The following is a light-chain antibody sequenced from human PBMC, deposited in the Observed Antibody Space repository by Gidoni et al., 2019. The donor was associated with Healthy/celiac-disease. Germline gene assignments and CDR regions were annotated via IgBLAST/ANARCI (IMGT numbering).Light chain of an antibody. CDR1: SSDVVGYTY. CDR2: DVS. V-gene: IGLV2-14*03. CDR3: SSYTSSSTLVV. Sequence: QSALTQPASVSGSPGQSITIYCTGTSSDVVGYTYVSWYQQHPGKAPKLMIYDVSNRPSGVSNRFSGSKSGNTASLTISGLQAEDEADYYCSSYTSSSTLVVFGGGTKLTVL. J-gene: IGLJ2*01.